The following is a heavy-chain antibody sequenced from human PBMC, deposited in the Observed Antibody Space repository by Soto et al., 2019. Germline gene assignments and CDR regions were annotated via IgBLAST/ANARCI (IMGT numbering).Heavy chain of an antibody. J-gene: IGHJ4*02. CDR2: IWYDGSNK. V-gene: IGHV3-33*01. CDR3: ARASQIRFLEWSPEDY. D-gene: IGHD3-3*01. CDR1: GFTFSSYG. Sequence: GGSLRLSCAASGFTFSSYGMHWVRQAPGKGLEWVAVIWYDGSNKYYADSVKGRFTISRDNSKNTLYLQMNSLRAEDTAVYYCARASQIRFLEWSPEDYWGQGTLVTVSS.